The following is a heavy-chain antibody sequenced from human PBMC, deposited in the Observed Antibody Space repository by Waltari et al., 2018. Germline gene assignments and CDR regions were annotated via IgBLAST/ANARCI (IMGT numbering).Heavy chain of an antibody. V-gene: IGHV4-4*02. CDR3: ARDRGRGLYLDS. Sequence: QLQLQESGPGLVKPSGTLSLTCAVSGDSVSNGDLWSRVRQTPGKGLEWIGQVHGSGRTNYNPSYASRVTVAVDTSNNRFSLKVISATAADTGVYYCARDRGRGLYLDSWGPGTLVTVSP. D-gene: IGHD2-15*01. J-gene: IGHJ4*02. CDR1: GDSVSNGDL. CDR2: VHGSGRT.